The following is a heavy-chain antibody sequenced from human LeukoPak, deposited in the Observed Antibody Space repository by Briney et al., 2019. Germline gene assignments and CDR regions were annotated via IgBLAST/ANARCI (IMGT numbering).Heavy chain of an antibody. V-gene: IGHV4-59*12. Sequence: PSETLSLTCTVSGGSISSYYWSWTRQPPGKGLEWIGYIYYSGRTNYNPSLKSRVTMSVDTSKNLFALKLSSVTAADTAVYYCARQGVATAIDYWGQGTLVTVSS. J-gene: IGHJ4*02. CDR3: ARQGVATAIDY. CDR2: IYYSGRT. CDR1: GGSISSYY. D-gene: IGHD2-21*02.